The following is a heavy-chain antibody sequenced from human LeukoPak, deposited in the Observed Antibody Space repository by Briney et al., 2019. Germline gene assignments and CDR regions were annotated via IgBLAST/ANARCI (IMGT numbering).Heavy chain of an antibody. V-gene: IGHV1-58*02. Sequence: GASVKVSCKASGFTFTSSTIQWVRQARGQRLEWIGWIVVGSGNTSYAQKFQERVIITRDMSTTTVYMELGSLRSEDTAVYYCAGTPWFGELTLDYWGQGTLVTVSS. CDR1: GFTFTSST. CDR2: IVVGSGNT. J-gene: IGHJ4*02. CDR3: AGTPWFGELTLDY. D-gene: IGHD3-10*01.